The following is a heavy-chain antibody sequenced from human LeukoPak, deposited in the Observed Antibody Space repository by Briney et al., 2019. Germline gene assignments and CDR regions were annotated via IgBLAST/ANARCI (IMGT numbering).Heavy chain of an antibody. Sequence: GGSLRLSCAASGFTFSSYEMNWVRQAPGKGLEWVSYITSSGSTTHYADSVKGRFTISRDNAKNSLYLQMNSLRAEDTAVYYCAKDPNGDYLGAFDSWGQGTLVTVSS. CDR3: AKDPNGDYLGAFDS. CDR2: ITSSGSTT. J-gene: IGHJ4*02. V-gene: IGHV3-48*03. CDR1: GFTFSSYE. D-gene: IGHD4-17*01.